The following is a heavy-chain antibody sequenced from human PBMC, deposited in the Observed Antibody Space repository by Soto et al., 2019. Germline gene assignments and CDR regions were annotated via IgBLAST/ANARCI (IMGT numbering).Heavy chain of an antibody. D-gene: IGHD2-2*01. CDR2: ISYDGSNK. V-gene: IGHV3-30-3*01. Sequence: GGSLRLSCAVSGFTFSSYAMHWVRQAPGKGLEWVAVISYDGSNKYYADSVKGRFTISRDNSKNTLYLQMNSLRAEDTAVYYCARDRPSPYCSSTSCSSYFDYWGQGTRVTVSS. J-gene: IGHJ4*02. CDR1: GFTFSSYA. CDR3: ARDRPSPYCSSTSCSSYFDY.